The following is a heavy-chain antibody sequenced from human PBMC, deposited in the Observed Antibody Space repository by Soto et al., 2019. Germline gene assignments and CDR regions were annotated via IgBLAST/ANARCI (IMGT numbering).Heavy chain of an antibody. Sequence: GGSLRLSCAASGFPFTRYSMNLVRQSPGKGLEWVSSISSTTNYIYYGDSMKGRFTISRDNAKNSLYLEMNSLRAEDTAVYYCERESEDHNSYFDYWGQGHGVTVSS. CDR1: GFPFTRYS. D-gene: IGHD1-1*01. V-gene: IGHV3-21*06. CDR2: ISSTTNYI. CDR3: ERESEDHNSYFDY. J-gene: IGHJ4*02.